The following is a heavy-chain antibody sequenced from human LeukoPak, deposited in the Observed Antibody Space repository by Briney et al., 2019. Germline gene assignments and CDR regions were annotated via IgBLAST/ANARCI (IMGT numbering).Heavy chain of an antibody. V-gene: IGHV3-23*01. J-gene: IGHJ4*02. Sequence: PGGSLRLSCAASGFTFSSYAMSWVRQAPGKELERVSAISGSGGSTYYADSVKGRFTISRDNSKNTLYLQMNSLRAEDTAVYYCAKWSYDIVVVPAAIGFDYWGQGTLVTVSS. D-gene: IGHD2-2*02. CDR1: GFTFSSYA. CDR2: ISGSGGST. CDR3: AKWSYDIVVVPAAIGFDY.